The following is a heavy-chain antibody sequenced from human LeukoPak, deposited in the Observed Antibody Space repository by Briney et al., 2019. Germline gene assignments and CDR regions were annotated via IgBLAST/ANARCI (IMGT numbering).Heavy chain of an antibody. CDR3: ARGSWKFDP. J-gene: IGHJ5*02. V-gene: IGHV4-59*01. CDR1: GGSISSFY. CDR2: IYYTENT. D-gene: IGHD1-1*01. Sequence: SETLSLTCTVSGGSISSFYCNWIRQPPGKGLEWIGYIYYTENTNYNPFLKSRVTISLDPSKNHFSLKLSSVTAADTAVYYCARGSWKFDPWGQGTLVTVSS.